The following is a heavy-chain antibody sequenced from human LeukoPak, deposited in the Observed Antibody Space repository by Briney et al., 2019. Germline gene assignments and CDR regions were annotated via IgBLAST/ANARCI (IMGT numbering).Heavy chain of an antibody. D-gene: IGHD2-2*01. CDR3: ARPIRYCSSTSCIPDAFDI. CDR2: IYTSGST. CDR1: GGSISSYY. Sequence: SETLSLTCTASGGSISSYYWSWIRQPPGKGLEWIGYIYTSGSTNYNPSLKSRVTISVDTSKNQFSLKLSSVTAADTAVYYCARPIRYCSSTSCIPDAFDIWGQGTMVTVSS. J-gene: IGHJ3*02. V-gene: IGHV4-4*09.